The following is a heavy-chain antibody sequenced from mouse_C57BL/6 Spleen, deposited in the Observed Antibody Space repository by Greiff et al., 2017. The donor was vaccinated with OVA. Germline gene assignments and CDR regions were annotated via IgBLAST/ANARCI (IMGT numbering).Heavy chain of an antibody. CDR3: ARNYDYVSYWYFDV. V-gene: IGHV1-76*01. Sequence: VQLQQSGAELVRPGASVKLSCKASGYTFTDYYINWVKQRPGQGLEWIARIYPGSGNTYYNEKFKGKATLTAEKSSSTAYMQLSSLTSEDSAVYFCARNYDYVSYWYFDVWGTGTTVTVSS. D-gene: IGHD2-4*01. CDR1: GYTFTDYY. CDR2: IYPGSGNT. J-gene: IGHJ1*03.